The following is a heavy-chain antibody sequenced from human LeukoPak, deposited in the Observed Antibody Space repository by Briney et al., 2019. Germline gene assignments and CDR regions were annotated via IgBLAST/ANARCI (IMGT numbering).Heavy chain of an antibody. CDR3: TTIRGFCSGRSCLGY. CDR2: IKSKTDGGTT. CDR1: GFTLSSYE. J-gene: IGHJ4*02. Sequence: GGSLRLSCAASGFTLSSYEMSWVRQAPGKGLEWVGRIKSKTDGGTTDYAAPVKGRSTISRDDSKNTLYLQMNSLKSEDTAVYYCTTIRGFCSGRSCLGYWGQGTLVTVSS. V-gene: IGHV3-15*01. D-gene: IGHD2-15*01.